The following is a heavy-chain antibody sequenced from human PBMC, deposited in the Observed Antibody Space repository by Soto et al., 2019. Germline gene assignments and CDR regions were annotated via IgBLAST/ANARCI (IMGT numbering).Heavy chain of an antibody. CDR3: ARSPYFGNTGSPHYFFNL. D-gene: IGHD3-10*01. V-gene: IGHV4-30-2*01. CDR1: DSIRGSGYS. Sequence: SETLSLTCAGDSIRGSGYSWSWIRQPPGQGLEWVGFVYRTGRAFYNPSLNSRVSLTVDRSKKQVSLTLTSVTSADTAAYFSARSPYFGNTGSPHYFFNLWGKGILVTVSS. CDR2: VYRTGRA. J-gene: IGHJ4*02.